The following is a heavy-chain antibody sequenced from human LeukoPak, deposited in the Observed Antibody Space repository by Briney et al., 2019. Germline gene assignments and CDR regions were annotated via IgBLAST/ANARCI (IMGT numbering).Heavy chain of an antibody. CDR3: ASSRQLVDY. Sequence: GGSLRLSCAASGFTFSNYWMHWVRQAPGKGLEWVSYISSSGSTIYYADSVKGRFTISRDNAKNSLYLQMNSLRAEDTAVYYCASSRQLVDYWGQGTLVTVSS. V-gene: IGHV3-11*01. CDR1: GFTFSNYW. CDR2: ISSSGSTI. J-gene: IGHJ4*02. D-gene: IGHD6-13*01.